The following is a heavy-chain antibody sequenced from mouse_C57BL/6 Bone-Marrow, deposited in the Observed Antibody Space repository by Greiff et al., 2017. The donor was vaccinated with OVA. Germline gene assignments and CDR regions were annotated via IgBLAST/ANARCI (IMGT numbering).Heavy chain of an antibody. V-gene: IGHV1-15*01. J-gene: IGHJ3*01. CDR2: IDPETGGT. CDR3: RGGPAC. CDR1: GYTFTDYE. Sequence: VQLKESGAELVRPGASVTLSCKASGYTFTDYEMHWVKQTPVHGLEWIGAIDPETGGTAYNQKFKGKAILTADKSSSTAYMELRSLTSEDSAVYYCRGGPACWGQGTLVTVSA.